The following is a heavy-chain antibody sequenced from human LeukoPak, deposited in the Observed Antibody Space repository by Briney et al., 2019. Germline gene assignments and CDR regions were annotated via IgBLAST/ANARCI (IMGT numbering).Heavy chain of an antibody. CDR1: GFTFTSYS. CDR2: ISSSSSTI. Sequence: GGSLRLSCAASGFTFTSYSMNWVRQAPGKGLEWVSYISSSSSTIYYADSVKGRFTISRDNAKNSLYLQMNSLRAEDTAVYYCARAAYRWLQLEDYWGQGTLVTVSS. V-gene: IGHV3-48*01. CDR3: ARAAYRWLQLEDY. J-gene: IGHJ4*02. D-gene: IGHD5-24*01.